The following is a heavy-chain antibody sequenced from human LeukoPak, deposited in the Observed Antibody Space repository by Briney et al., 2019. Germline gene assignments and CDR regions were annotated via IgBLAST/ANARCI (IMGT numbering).Heavy chain of an antibody. V-gene: IGHV4-30-4*01. Sequence: SETLSLTCTVSGGSISSGDYYWSWIRQPPGKGLEWIGYIYYSGSTYYNPSLKSRVTISVDTSKNQFSLKLSSVTAADTAVYYCARVRDDCTNGVCYTDYFDYWGQGTLVTVSS. CDR3: ARVRDDCTNGVCYTDYFDY. J-gene: IGHJ4*02. D-gene: IGHD2-8*01. CDR2: IYYSGST. CDR1: GGSISSGDYY.